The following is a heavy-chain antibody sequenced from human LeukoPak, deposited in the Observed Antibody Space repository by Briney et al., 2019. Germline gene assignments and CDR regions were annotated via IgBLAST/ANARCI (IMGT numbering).Heavy chain of an antibody. V-gene: IGHV1-2*02. CDR3: VRERGATVDY. Sequence: ASVKVSCKASLYTFSGYYIHWVRQAPGQGLEWMEWINFNSGDTNYAKKFQGRVTVTRDTSISTTYMELSSVRADDTAIYHCVRERGATVDYWGQGALVTVSS. CDR2: INFNSGDT. J-gene: IGHJ4*02. CDR1: LYTFSGYY. D-gene: IGHD1-26*01.